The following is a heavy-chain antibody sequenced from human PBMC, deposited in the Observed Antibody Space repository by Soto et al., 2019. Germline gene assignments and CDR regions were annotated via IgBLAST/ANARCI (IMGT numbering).Heavy chain of an antibody. V-gene: IGHV1-3*01. J-gene: IGHJ4*02. CDR2: SDGRCGST. CDR3: ARDTGDGTFDF. Sequence: LLQVSRKDSRYTFSIYEMPWVRQASGRGREWLGWSDGRCGSTKSSRKFQDRVTISRDTSASAAYMELASLRSEDGGGYGCARDTGDGTFDFWGQAILVP. D-gene: IGHD7-27*01. CDR1: RYTFSIYE.